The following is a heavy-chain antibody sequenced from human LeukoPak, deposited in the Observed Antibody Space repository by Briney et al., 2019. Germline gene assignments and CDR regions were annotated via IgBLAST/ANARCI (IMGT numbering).Heavy chain of an antibody. CDR3: TRGGPQLRYFDWFS. J-gene: IGHJ3*01. CDR1: GFTFSNAW. D-gene: IGHD3-9*01. Sequence: GGSLRLSCAASGFTFSNAWMSWVRQAPGKGLEWVGRIKSKTDGGTTDYAAPVKGRFTISRDDSKNTLYLQMNSLKTEDTAVYYCTRGGPQLRYFDWFSWGQGTMVTVSS. V-gene: IGHV3-15*01. CDR2: IKSKTDGGTT.